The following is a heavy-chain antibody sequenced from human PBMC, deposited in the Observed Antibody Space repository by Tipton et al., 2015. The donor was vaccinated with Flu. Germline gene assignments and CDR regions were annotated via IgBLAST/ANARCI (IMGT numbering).Heavy chain of an antibody. Sequence: SLTCTVSGGSIRSPTYYWSWIRQLPGKGLEWIGHIYYSGNTYYNPSLKSRVSISMDTPKSQFSLTLSSVTAADTAIFYCAKIKRSAAWYVDYWGQGTLVTVSS. CDR3: AKIKRSAAWYVDY. D-gene: IGHD6-13*01. J-gene: IGHJ4*02. CDR2: IYYSGNT. V-gene: IGHV4-31*03. CDR1: GGSIRSPTYY.